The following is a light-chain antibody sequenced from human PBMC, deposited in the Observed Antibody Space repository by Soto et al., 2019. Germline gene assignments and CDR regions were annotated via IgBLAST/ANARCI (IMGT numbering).Light chain of an antibody. CDR3: QHYDHLPIT. CDR1: QDITNY. CDR2: DAS. Sequence: DIQMTQSPSSLSASVGDRVTITCQASQDITNYLNWYQQKPGRAPRLLLYDASSLETGVPSRFSGSGSGTYFTLTIRSLQPEDVATYYCQHYDHLPITFGQGTRLEIK. J-gene: IGKJ5*01. V-gene: IGKV1-33*01.